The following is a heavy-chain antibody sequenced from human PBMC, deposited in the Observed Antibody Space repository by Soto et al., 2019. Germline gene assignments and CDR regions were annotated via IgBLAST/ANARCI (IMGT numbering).Heavy chain of an antibody. CDR2: ISASGGRP. CDR1: GFTFRSYT. D-gene: IGHD1-1*01. V-gene: IGHV3-23*01. Sequence: DVQLLESGGGLVQPGGSLRLSCAASGFTFRSYTMSWVRQAPGKGLEWISSISASGGRPSYADSVQGRFIISSDTPMKTVYLQMSSLRAEDTARYYCAKARCSTTDCYVPDSWGQGPLVTVSS. CDR3: AKARCSTTDCYVPDS. J-gene: IGHJ5*01.